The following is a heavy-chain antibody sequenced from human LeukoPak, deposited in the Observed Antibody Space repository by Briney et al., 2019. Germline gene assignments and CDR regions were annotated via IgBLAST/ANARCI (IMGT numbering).Heavy chain of an antibody. CDR3: TRQSVRGVMVYGMDV. CDR1: GFTFSGSA. V-gene: IGHV3-73*01. CDR2: IRSKANSYAT. J-gene: IGHJ6*04. D-gene: IGHD3-10*01. Sequence: PGGSLTLSCAASGFTFSGSAMHWVRQASGKGLEWVGRIRSKANSYATAYAASVKGRFTISRDDSKNTAYLQMNSLKTEDTAVYYRTRQSVRGVMVYGMDVWGKGTTVTVSS.